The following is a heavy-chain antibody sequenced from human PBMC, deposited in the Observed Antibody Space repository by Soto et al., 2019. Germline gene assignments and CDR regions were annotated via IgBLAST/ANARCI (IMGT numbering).Heavy chain of an antibody. CDR2: ISSSSSYI. CDR3: ARSECSGEPICGRFDP. J-gene: IGHJ5*02. Sequence: PGGSLRLSCAASGFTFSSYSMNWVRQAPGKGLEWVSSISSSSSYIYYADSVKGRFTISRDNAKNSLYLQMNSLRAEDTAVYYCARSECSGEPICGRFDPWGQGTLVTVSS. V-gene: IGHV3-21*01. D-gene: IGHD2-15*01. CDR1: GFTFSSYS.